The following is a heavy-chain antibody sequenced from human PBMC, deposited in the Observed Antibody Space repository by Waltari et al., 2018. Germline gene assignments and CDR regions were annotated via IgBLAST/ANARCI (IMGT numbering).Heavy chain of an antibody. D-gene: IGHD1-26*01. V-gene: IGHV1-69*09. CDR3: ARDKRGSYCFDY. CDR2: IIHRLGIA. CDR1: GGTFSSYA. Sequence: QVQLVQSGAEVKKPGSSVKVSCKASGGTFSSYAISWVRQAPGQGLEWMGRIIHRLGIANYAKKVQGRVTITADKSTSTAYMELSSLRSEDTAVYYCARDKRGSYCFDYWGQGTLVTVSS. J-gene: IGHJ4*02.